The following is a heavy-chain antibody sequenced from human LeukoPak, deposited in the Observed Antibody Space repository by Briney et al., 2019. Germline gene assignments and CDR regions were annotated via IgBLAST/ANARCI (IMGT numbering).Heavy chain of an antibody. CDR2: IYHSGST. CDR3: ARTETRGRYWVLDYFDY. V-gene: IGHV4-30-2*01. D-gene: IGHD2-15*01. J-gene: IGHJ4*02. Sequence: SQTLSLTCAVPGGSISSGGYSWSWIRQPPGTGLEWIGYIYHSGSTYYNPSLKSRVTISVDRSKNQFSLKLSSVTAADTAVYYCARTETRGRYWVLDYFDYWGQGTLVTVSS. CDR1: GGSISSGGYS.